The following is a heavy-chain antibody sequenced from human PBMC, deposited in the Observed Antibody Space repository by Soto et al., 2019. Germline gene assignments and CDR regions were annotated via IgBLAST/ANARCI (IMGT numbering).Heavy chain of an antibody. Sequence: SVNVSCKASGGTFSSYAISWVRQAPGQGLEWMGGIIPIFGTANYAQKFQGRVTITEDESTSTAYMELSSLRSEDTAVYYCARYCSSTSCRNYYYYGMEFWGQGTTVIVSS. V-gene: IGHV1-69*13. CDR2: IIPIFGTA. J-gene: IGHJ6*02. CDR3: ARYCSSTSCRNYYYYGMEF. D-gene: IGHD2-2*01. CDR1: GGTFSSYA.